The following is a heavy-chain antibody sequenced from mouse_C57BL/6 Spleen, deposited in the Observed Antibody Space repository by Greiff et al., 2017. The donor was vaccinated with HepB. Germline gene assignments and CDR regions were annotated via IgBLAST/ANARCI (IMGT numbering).Heavy chain of an antibody. D-gene: IGHD1-1*01. J-gene: IGHJ2*01. CDR3: ARKGNYGREPHYFDS. Sequence: QVQLQQSGAELARPGASVKLSCKASGYTFTSYGISWVKQRTGQSLEWIGEIYPRSGNTYYNEKFKGKATLTADKSSSTAYMELRSLTSEDSAVYFCARKGNYGREPHYFDSWGQGTTLTVSS. V-gene: IGHV1-81*01. CDR2: IYPRSGNT. CDR1: GYTFTSYG.